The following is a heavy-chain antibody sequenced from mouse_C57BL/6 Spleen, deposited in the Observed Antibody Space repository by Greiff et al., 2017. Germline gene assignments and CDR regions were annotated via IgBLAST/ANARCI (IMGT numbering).Heavy chain of an antibody. V-gene: IGHV1-82*01. Sequence: SGPELVKPGASVKISCKASGYAFSSSWVNWVKQRPGKGLEWIGRLYPGDGDTNYNGKFKGQATLTAAKSSSTAYMQPNRLTSEDSAVYMCARRSYYCNYGYAMDVWGKGTSVTVSS. CDR3: ARRSYYCNYGYAMDV. CDR1: GYAFSSSW. J-gene: IGHJ4*01. D-gene: IGHD2-10*01. CDR2: LYPGDGDT.